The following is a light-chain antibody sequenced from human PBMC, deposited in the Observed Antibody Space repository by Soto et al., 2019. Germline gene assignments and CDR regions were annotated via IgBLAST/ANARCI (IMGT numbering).Light chain of an antibody. Sequence: DIQMTQSPSTLSASVGARVTITCRASQRITGWLAWYQQKQGKAPKLLIYAASSLQSGVPSRFSGSGSGTDVTITISSLQNEDCSTYYCQQANSFTLTFGGGTKVDNK. J-gene: IGKJ4*01. CDR3: QQANSFTLT. CDR1: QRITGW. V-gene: IGKV1-12*01. CDR2: AAS.